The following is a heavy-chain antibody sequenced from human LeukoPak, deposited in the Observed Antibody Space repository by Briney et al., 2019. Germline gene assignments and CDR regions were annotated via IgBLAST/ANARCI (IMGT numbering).Heavy chain of an antibody. V-gene: IGHV1-46*01. J-gene: IGHJ4*02. CDR3: ARAGRDSAVDY. Sequence: ASVKVSCKASGYTFTSYYMHGVRQAPGQGLEWLGIINPSGGLTSYAQKFQGRVTMTRDTSTITLYMELSSLGSEDTAVYYGARAGRDSAVDYWGQGTLVTVSS. CDR2: INPSGGLT. D-gene: IGHD1-26*01. CDR1: GYTFTSYY.